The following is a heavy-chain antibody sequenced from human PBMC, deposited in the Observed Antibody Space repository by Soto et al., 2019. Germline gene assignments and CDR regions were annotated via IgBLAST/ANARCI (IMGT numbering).Heavy chain of an antibody. Sequence: QVQLVQSGAEVRKPGSSVKVSCKASGGTFSRHAISWVRQAPGQGLEWLGGIIPIFGKPNHAQTFQGRLTIIEDEARSTVHMAVRSFRSEDTAIYYCAVGRGEGSSDYCYAYWGQGTLVIVSS. D-gene: IGHD3-22*01. J-gene: IGHJ4*02. CDR2: IIPIFGKP. CDR3: AVGRGEGSSDYCYAY. V-gene: IGHV1-69*01. CDR1: GGTFSRHA.